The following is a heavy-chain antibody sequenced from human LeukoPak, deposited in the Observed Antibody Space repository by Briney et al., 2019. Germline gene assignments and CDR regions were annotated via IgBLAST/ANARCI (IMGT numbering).Heavy chain of an antibody. D-gene: IGHD3-10*01. J-gene: IGHJ4*02. CDR2: IKQDGSEK. Sequence: GGSLRLSCAASGFSFSSYAMSWVRQAPGKGLEWVANIKQDGSEKYYVDSVKGRFTISRDNAKNSLYLQMNSLRAEDTAVYYCARDRTITMVRGVTVVPDGFFDYWGQGTLVTVSS. V-gene: IGHV3-7*01. CDR1: GFSFSSYA. CDR3: ARDRTITMVRGVTVVPDGFFDY.